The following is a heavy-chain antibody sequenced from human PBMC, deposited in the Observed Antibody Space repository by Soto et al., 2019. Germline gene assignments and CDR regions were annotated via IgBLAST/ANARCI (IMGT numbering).Heavy chain of an antibody. CDR1: GFTFSSYS. V-gene: IGHV3-21*01. J-gene: IGHJ5*02. Sequence: GGSLRLSCAASGFTFSSYSMNWVRQAPGKGLEWVSSISSSSSYIYYADSVKGRFTISRDNAKNSLYLQMNSLRAEDTAVYYCAPRAGRGGFAPGGRGTRVTVPS. CDR2: ISSSSSYI. D-gene: IGHD3-10*01. CDR3: APRAGRGGFAP.